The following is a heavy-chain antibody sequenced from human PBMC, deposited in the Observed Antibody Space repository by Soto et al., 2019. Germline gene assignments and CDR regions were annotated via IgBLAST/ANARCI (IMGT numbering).Heavy chain of an antibody. V-gene: IGHV2-5*02. CDR3: AHRTGGWANWFDP. Sequence: GLDLEWLALIYWDDDKRYRPSLKSRLTITKDTSKNQVVLTMTNMDPVDTATYYCAHRTGGWANWFDPWGQGTLLIVSS. CDR2: IYWDDDK. D-gene: IGHD6-19*01. J-gene: IGHJ5*02.